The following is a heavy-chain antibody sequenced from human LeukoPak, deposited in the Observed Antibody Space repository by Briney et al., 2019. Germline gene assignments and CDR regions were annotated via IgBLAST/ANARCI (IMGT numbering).Heavy chain of an antibody. J-gene: IGHJ4*02. CDR3: ARDGFGEPLYY. D-gene: IGHD3-10*01. CDR1: RFTFSSYS. V-gene: IGHV3-21*04. Sequence: GGSLRLSCAASRFTFSSYSMNWVRQAPGKGLEWVSSISSSGSYIYYADSVKGRFTISRDNAKNSLYLQMNSLRAEDTAVYYCARDGFGEPLYYWGQGTLVTVSS. CDR2: ISSSGSYI.